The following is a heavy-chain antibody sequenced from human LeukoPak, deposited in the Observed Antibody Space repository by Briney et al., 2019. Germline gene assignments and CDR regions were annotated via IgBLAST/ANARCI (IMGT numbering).Heavy chain of an antibody. D-gene: IGHD5-18*01. J-gene: IGHJ4*02. CDR1: GFTFSSYA. CDR3: ARGIQLWLMNY. Sequence: GRSLRLSCAASGFTFSSYAMYWVRQAPGKGLEWVAVISYDGSNKYYADSVKGRFTISRDNSKNTLYLQMNSLRAEDTAVYYCARGIQLWLMNYWGQGTLVTVSS. CDR2: ISYDGSNK. V-gene: IGHV3-30*04.